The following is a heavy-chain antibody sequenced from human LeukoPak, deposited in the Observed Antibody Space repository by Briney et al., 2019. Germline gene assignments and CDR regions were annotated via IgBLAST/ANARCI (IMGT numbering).Heavy chain of an antibody. CDR2: ITSKARDYAT. D-gene: IGHD5/OR15-5a*01. Sequence: GGSLRLSCAASGFIFSGYPVHWVRQTSGKGLEWVGRITSKARDYATAYAASMKGRFTVSRDDSRNTAYLQMNSLKTEDTAVYYCARGVPNSVYGLDVWGQGTTVTVSS. J-gene: IGHJ6*02. CDR1: GFIFSGYP. V-gene: IGHV3-73*01. CDR3: ARGVPNSVYGLDV.